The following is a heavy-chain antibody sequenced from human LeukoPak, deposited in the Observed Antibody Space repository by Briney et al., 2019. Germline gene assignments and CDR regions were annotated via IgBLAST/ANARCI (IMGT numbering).Heavy chain of an antibody. V-gene: IGHV1-46*01. CDR2: INPSGGST. CDR1: GYTFTSYY. D-gene: IGHD1-26*01. J-gene: IGHJ5*02. CDR3: ARDLAWGADLMGPTDDWLDP. Sequence: ASVKVSCKASGYTFTSYYMHWVRQAPGQGLEWMGIINPSGGSTSYAQKFQGRVTMTIDTSTTTSYMELRSLRSDDTAVYYCARDLAWGADLMGPTDDWLDPWGQGTLVTVSS.